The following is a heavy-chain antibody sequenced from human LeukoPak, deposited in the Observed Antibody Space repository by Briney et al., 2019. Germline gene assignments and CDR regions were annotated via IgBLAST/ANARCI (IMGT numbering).Heavy chain of an antibody. CDR2: IYTSGST. V-gene: IGHV4-61*02. J-gene: IGHJ4*02. CDR3: ARELWETSCCNFDY. CDR1: GGSISSGSYY. D-gene: IGHD2-2*01. Sequence: SETLSLTCTVSGGSISSGSYYWSWIRQPAGKGLEWIGRIYTSGSTNYNPSLKSRVTISVDTSKNQFSLKLSSVTAADTAVYYCARELWETSCCNFDYWGQGTLVTVSS.